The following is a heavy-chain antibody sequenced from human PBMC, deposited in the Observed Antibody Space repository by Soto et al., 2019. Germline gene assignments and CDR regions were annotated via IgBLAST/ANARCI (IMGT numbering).Heavy chain of an antibody. Sequence: SETLSLTCAASGGSISSSNWWTWVRQPPEKGLEWIGEINHSGTTNYNPSLKSRVTISVDKSKNQFSLKLTSVTAADTAMYYCARAAYGMDVWGQGTTVTVSS. J-gene: IGHJ6*02. CDR2: INHSGTT. CDR3: ARAAYGMDV. V-gene: IGHV4-4*02. CDR1: GGSISSSNW.